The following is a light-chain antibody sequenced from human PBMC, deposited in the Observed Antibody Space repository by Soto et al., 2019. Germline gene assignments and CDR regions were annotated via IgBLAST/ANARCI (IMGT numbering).Light chain of an antibody. CDR3: QQYGSSPPLELT. V-gene: IGKV3-20*01. Sequence: EIVLTQSPGTLSLSPGERATLSCRASQSVSSGYLAWYQQKPGQAPRLLIYGASSRATGIPDRFSGSGSGTDFTLTISRLEPEDFAVYYCQQYGSSPPLELTFGGGTKVEIK. CDR2: GAS. CDR1: QSVSSGY. J-gene: IGKJ4*01.